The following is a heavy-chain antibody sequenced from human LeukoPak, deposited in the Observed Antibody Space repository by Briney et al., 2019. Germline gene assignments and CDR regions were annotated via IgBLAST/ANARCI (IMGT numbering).Heavy chain of an antibody. Sequence: PGGSLRLSCAASGFTFSDYYMSWIRQAPGKGLEWVANINQDGSVKYYVDSVKGRFTVSRDNAKNSLYLQMSSLRAEDTAVYYCARDPLHYYDSSGYPDYWGQGTLVTVSS. D-gene: IGHD3-22*01. CDR3: ARDPLHYYDSSGYPDY. CDR2: INQDGSVK. J-gene: IGHJ4*02. CDR1: GFTFSDYY. V-gene: IGHV3-7*01.